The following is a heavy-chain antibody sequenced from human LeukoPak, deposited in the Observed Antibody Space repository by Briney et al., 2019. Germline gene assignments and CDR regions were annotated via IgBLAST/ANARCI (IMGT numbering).Heavy chain of an antibody. CDR3: ASIDSSSWYFWFDP. J-gene: IGHJ5*02. CDR2: IYYSGST. V-gene: IGHV4-59*01. Sequence: PSETLSLTCTVSGGSISSYYWSWIRQPPGKGLEWIGYIYYSGSTNYNPSLKSRVTISVDTSKNQFSPKLSSVTAADTAVYYCASIDSSSWYFWFDPWGQGTLVTVSS. D-gene: IGHD6-13*01. CDR1: GGSISSYY.